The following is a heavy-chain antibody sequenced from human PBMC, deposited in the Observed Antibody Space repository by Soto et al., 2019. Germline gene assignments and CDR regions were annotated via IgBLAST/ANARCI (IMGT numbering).Heavy chain of an antibody. J-gene: IGHJ3*02. CDR1: EFTFSSYW. CDR3: ARILRSGVTGYAFDI. CDR2: IKQDGSEK. Sequence: EVQLVESGGGLVQPGGSLRLSCVASEFTFSSYWMSWVRQAPGKGLEWVANIKQDGSEKYYVDSVKGRFTISRDNAENSLDLQMNSLRADDTAVYFGARILRSGVTGYAFDIWGRGTMVTVSS. V-gene: IGHV3-7*01. D-gene: IGHD3-3*01.